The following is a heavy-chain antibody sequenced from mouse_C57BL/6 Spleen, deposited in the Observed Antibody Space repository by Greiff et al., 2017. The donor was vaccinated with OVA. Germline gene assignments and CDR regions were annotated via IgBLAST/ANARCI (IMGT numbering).Heavy chain of an antibody. CDR2: IRSQSNNYAT. V-gene: IGHV10-1*01. CDR1: GFSFNTYA. CDR3: VRGGVFDY. J-gene: IGHJ2*01. Sequence: EVQLVESGGGLVQPKGSLKLSCAASGFSFNTYAMNWVRQAPGKGLEWVACIRSQSNNYATYYADSVKDRFTISRDDSDSKLYLQMNNLRTEDSAVYYCVRGGVFDYWGQGTTLTVSS.